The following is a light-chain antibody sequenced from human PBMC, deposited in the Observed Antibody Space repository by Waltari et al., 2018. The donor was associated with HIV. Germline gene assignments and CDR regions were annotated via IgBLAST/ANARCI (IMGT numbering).Light chain of an antibody. J-gene: IGKJ1*01. CDR3: QQYYSSPT. CDR2: WAS. V-gene: IGKV4-1*01. CDR1: QSLLFRSDNKNY. Sequence: DIVMTQPPDSLALSLGEPATHNCTSSQSLLFRSDNKNYLTWYQQKPGQPPKLLIYWASTRESGVPDRFSGSGSGTDFTLTISSLQAEDVAVYYCQQYYSSPTFGQGTKVEIK.